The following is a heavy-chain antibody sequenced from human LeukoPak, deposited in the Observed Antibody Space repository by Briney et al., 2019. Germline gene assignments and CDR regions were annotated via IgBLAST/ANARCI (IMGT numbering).Heavy chain of an antibody. CDR1: GGSFSGYY. J-gene: IGHJ4*02. CDR3: AREGRGGSDY. D-gene: IGHD3-16*01. CDR2: INHSGST. V-gene: IGHV4-34*01. Sequence: PSETLSLTCAVYGGSFSGYYWSWIRQPPGKGLEWIGEINHSGSTNYNPSLKSRVTISVDTSKNQFSLKLSSVTAADTAVYYCAREGRGGSDYWGQGTLVTVSS.